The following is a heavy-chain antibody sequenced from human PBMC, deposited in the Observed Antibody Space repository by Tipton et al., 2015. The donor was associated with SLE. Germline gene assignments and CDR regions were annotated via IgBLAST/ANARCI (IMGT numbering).Heavy chain of an antibody. J-gene: IGHJ4*02. CDR3: ARVYGGISDD. CDR1: GYIFTSRD. D-gene: IGHD4-23*01. Sequence: QVQLVQSGAEVKKPGASVKVSCKASGYIFTSRDINWVRQATGQGLEWMGWIKPNSGKTVYAEKFQGRVTMTRNTSISTVYLDLSSLRSDDTAGYFCARVYGGISDDWGQGTPVTLS. CDR2: IKPNSGKT. V-gene: IGHV1-8*01.